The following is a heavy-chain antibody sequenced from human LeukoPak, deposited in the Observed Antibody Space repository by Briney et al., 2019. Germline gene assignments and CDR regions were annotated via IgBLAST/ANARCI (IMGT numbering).Heavy chain of an antibody. CDR2: IIPIFGTA. J-gene: IGHJ6*02. CDR1: GGTFSSYA. Sequence: VASVKVSCKASGGTFSSYAISWVRQAPGQGLEWMGGIIPIFGTANYAQKFQGRVTITADESTSTAYMELSSLRSEDTAVYYCARAVKTNWGYYYGMDVWGQGTTVTVSS. D-gene: IGHD7-27*01. V-gene: IGHV1-69*13. CDR3: ARAVKTNWGYYYGMDV.